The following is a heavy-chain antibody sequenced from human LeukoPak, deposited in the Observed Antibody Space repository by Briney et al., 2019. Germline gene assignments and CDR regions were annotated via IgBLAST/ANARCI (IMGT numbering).Heavy chain of an antibody. CDR3: AADGPADLFDGSEDPPRDAFEI. CDR2: ISAYNGNT. V-gene: IGHV1-18*01. D-gene: IGHD3-22*01. Sequence: ASVKVSCKASGYTFTSYGISWVRQAPGQGLEWMGWISAYNGNTNYAQKFQERVTISRDMSTSTAYMELSSLTSEDTAVFYCAADGPADLFDGSEDPPRDAFEIWGQGTMVTVSS. CDR1: GYTFTSYG. J-gene: IGHJ3*02.